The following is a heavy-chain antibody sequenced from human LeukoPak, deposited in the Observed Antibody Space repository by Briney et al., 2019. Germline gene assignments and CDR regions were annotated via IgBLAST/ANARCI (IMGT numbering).Heavy chain of an antibody. CDR2: IIPIFGIA. V-gene: IGHV1-69*04. CDR3: ARDLEDIVVVPAQLGLPSGMDV. Sequence: ASVKVSCKASGGTFSSYAISWVRQAPGQGLEWMGRIIPIFGIANYAQKFQGRVTITADKSTSTAYMELSSLRSEDTAVYYCARDLEDIVVVPAQLGLPSGMDVWGQGTTVTVSS. J-gene: IGHJ6*02. D-gene: IGHD2-2*01. CDR1: GGTFSSYA.